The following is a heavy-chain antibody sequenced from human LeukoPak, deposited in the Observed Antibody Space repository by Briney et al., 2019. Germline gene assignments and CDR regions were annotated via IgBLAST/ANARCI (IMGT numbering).Heavy chain of an antibody. Sequence: PGESLKISCKGSGYSFTNFWIGWVRQMPGKGLEWMGIIYPGDSDTRYSPSFQGQVTISADKSISTAYLQWSSLKASDTAMYYCARREAVAGIAPHDAFDIWGQGTMVTVSS. CDR3: ARREAVAGIAPHDAFDI. D-gene: IGHD6-19*01. V-gene: IGHV5-51*01. CDR2: IYPGDSDT. J-gene: IGHJ3*02. CDR1: GYSFTNFW.